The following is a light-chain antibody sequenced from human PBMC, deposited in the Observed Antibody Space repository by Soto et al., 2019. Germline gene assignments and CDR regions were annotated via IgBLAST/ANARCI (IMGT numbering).Light chain of an antibody. J-gene: IGKJ4*01. Sequence: DIQMTQSPSTLSASVGDRVTITCRASQSISSWLAWYQQKPGKAPKLLIYDASSLESGVPSRFSGSGSGTEFTLTISSLQPDDFVTYYCQQYNSYPSSTFGGGTKVDIK. CDR2: DAS. V-gene: IGKV1-5*01. CDR1: QSISSW. CDR3: QQYNSYPSST.